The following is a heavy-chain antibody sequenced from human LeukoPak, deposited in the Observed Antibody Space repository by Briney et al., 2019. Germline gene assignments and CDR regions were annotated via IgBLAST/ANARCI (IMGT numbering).Heavy chain of an antibody. D-gene: IGHD1-26*01. J-gene: IGHJ4*02. CDR1: GFTFSSYA. CDR3: ASSGFEFDY. V-gene: IGHV3-30*04. CDR2: ISYDGSNK. Sequence: GGSLRLSCAASGFTFSSYAMHWVRQAPGKGLEWVAVISYDGSNKYYADSVKGRFTISRDNSKNTLYLQMNSLRAEDTAVYYCASSGFEFDYWGQGTLVTVSS.